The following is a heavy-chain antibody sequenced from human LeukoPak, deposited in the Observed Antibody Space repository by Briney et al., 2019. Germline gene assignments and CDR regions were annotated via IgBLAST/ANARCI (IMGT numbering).Heavy chain of an antibody. CDR1: GFTFSSYW. CDR2: IKQDGSEK. V-gene: IGHV3-7*01. Sequence: GGSLRLSCAASGFTFSSYWMSWVRQAPGKGLEWVANIKQDGSEKYYVDSVKGRFTISRDNAKNSLYLQMNSLRAEDTAVYYCARDGYYDYVWGSYTGPFDYWGQGTLVTVSS. CDR3: ARDGYYDYVWGSYTGPFDY. J-gene: IGHJ4*02. D-gene: IGHD3-16*01.